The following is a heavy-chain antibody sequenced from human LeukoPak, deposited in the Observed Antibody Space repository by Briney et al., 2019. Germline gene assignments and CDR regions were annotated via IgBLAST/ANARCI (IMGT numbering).Heavy chain of an antibody. V-gene: IGHV1-18*01. CDR3: ATYYDYVWGTPTGGYYFDY. CDR2: ISAYNGNT. CDR1: GYTFTSYG. J-gene: IGHJ4*02. D-gene: IGHD3-16*01. Sequence: ASVKVSCKASGYTFTSYGISWVRQAPGQGLEWMGWISAYNGNTNYAQKLQGRVTMTTDTSTSTAYMELRSLRSDDTAVYYCATYYDYVWGTPTGGYYFDYWGQGTLVTVSS.